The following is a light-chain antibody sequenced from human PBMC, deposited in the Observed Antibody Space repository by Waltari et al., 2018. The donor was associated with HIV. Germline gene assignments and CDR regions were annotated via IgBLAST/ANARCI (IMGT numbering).Light chain of an antibody. CDR1: SIGSKS. V-gene: IGLV3-21*02. CDR2: DNG. CDR3: QVWDSSSDHPRVV. Sequence: SDVLTQPPSVSVATGQTARIPCGGNSIGSKSVHWYQQRPGQAPVLVVYDNGGRPSGIPERFSGSKSGNTATLTISRVEAGDEADFYCQVWDSSSDHPRVVFGGGTKVTVL. J-gene: IGLJ2*01.